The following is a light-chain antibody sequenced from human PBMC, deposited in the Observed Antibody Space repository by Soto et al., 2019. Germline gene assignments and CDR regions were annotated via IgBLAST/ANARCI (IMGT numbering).Light chain of an antibody. CDR1: QSISTN. V-gene: IGKV1-39*01. CDR2: LAS. J-gene: IGKJ1*01. Sequence: DIQMTQSPSSLSASVGDRVTITCRASQSISTNLNWFQQKPGQAPRLLIYLASIPSNLYGGVPSRFSASGSGTEFTLSISSLQPEDFATYYCQQTYSYPRTFGQGT. CDR3: QQTYSYPRT.